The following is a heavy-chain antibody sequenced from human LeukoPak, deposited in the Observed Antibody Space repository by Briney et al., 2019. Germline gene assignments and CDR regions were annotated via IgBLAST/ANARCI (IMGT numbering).Heavy chain of an antibody. Sequence: SETLSLTCTVSGGSISSGDYYWSWIRQPPGKGLEWIGYIYYSGSTYYNPSLKSRVTISVDTSKNQFSLKLSSVTAADTAVYYCARDILGPAAIRTRGIDTFDIWGQGTMVTVSS. CDR1: GGSISSGDYY. CDR3: ARDILGPAAIRTRGIDTFDI. D-gene: IGHD2-2*01. J-gene: IGHJ3*02. CDR2: IYYSGST. V-gene: IGHV4-30-4*01.